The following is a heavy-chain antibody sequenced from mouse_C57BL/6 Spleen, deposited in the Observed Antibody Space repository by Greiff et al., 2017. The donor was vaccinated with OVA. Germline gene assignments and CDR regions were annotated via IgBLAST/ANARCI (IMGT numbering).Heavy chain of an antibody. V-gene: IGHV1-81*01. Sequence: QVQLQQSGAELARPGASVKLSCKASGYTFTSYGISWVKQRTGQGLEWIGEIYPRSGNTYYNEKFKGKATLTADKSSSTAYMELRSLTSEDSAVYFCARGRIYYGNYVEMDYWGQGTSVTVSS. D-gene: IGHD2-1*01. J-gene: IGHJ4*01. CDR1: GYTFTSYG. CDR2: IYPRSGNT. CDR3: ARGRIYYGNYVEMDY.